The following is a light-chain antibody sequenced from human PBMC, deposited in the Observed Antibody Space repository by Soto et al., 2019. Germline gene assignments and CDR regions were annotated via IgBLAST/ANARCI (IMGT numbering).Light chain of an antibody. V-gene: IGLV2-14*01. J-gene: IGLJ1*01. CDR2: DVS. CDR1: SSDVGAYNY. Sequence: QSALTQPASVSGSPGQSITVSCTGTSSDVGAYNYVSWYQQHPGKAPKLIIYDVSNWPSGVSNRFSGSKSGNTASLTISGLQTEDEADYYCSSYTGSSTLYVFGTGTKVTVL. CDR3: SSYTGSSTLYV.